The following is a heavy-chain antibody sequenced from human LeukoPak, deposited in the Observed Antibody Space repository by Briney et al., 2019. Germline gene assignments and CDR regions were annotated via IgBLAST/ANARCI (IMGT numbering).Heavy chain of an antibody. D-gene: IGHD3-10*01. Sequence: SETLSLTRTVSGGSISSYYWSWIRQPPGKGLEWIGYIYYSGSTNYNPSLKSRVTISVDTSKNQFSLKLSSVTAADTAVYYCASSYYYGSGSYYNSFDYWGQGTLVTVSS. CDR3: ASSYYYGSGSYYNSFDY. CDR1: GGSISSYY. CDR2: IYYSGST. V-gene: IGHV4-59*01. J-gene: IGHJ4*02.